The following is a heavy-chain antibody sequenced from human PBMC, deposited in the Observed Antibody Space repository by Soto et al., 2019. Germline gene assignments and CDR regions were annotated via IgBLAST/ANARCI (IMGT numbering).Heavy chain of an antibody. V-gene: IGHV1-69*02. CDR2: IIPILGIA. D-gene: IGHD2-15*01. CDR3: ASDCSGGSCYLYYYYYMDV. CDR1: GGTFSSYT. Sequence: QVQLVQSGAEVKKPGSSVKVSCKASGGTFSSYTISWVRQAPGQGLEWMGRIIPILGIANYAQKFQGRVTSTADKSTSTAYMELSSLRSEDTAVYYCASDCSGGSCYLYYYYYMDVWGKGTTVTVSS. J-gene: IGHJ6*03.